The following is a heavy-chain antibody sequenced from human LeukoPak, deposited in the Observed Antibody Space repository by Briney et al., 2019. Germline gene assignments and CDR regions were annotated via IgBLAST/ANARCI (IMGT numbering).Heavy chain of an antibody. J-gene: IGHJ3*02. V-gene: IGHV4-39*01. Sequence: PSETLSLTCTVSGGSISSSSYYWGLIRQPPGKGLEWIGSIYYSGSTYYNPSLKSRVTISVDTSKNQFSLKLSSVTAADTAVYYCARHSRATVTTTYDDAFDIWGQGTMVTVSS. CDR1: GGSISSSSYY. CDR3: ARHSRATVTTTYDDAFDI. CDR2: IYYSGST. D-gene: IGHD4-17*01.